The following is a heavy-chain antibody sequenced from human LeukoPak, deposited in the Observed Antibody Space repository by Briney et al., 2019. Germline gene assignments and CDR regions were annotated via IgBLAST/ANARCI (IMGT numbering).Heavy chain of an antibody. D-gene: IGHD6-13*01. J-gene: IGHJ4*02. V-gene: IGHV1-18*01. CDR1: GYTFTSYG. Sequence: ASVKVSCKASGYTFTSYGISWVRQAPGQGLEWMGWINAYNGNTKYAQRVQGRVTLTTDTSTSTAYMELRSLRSDDTAVYHCARVGKPGLAAAGNQVATDYWGQGTLVTVSS. CDR2: INAYNGNT. CDR3: ARVGKPGLAAAGNQVATDY.